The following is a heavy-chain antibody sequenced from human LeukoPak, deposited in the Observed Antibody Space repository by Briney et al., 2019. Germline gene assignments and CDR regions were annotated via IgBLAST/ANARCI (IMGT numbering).Heavy chain of an antibody. Sequence: GGSLRLSCTASGFTFGDYAMSWVRQAPAQGREWVGFIRSKAYGGTTEYAPSVKGRFTISRDDSKRIAYLQMNSLKTEDTAVYYCARGRYFDWLNYYWGQGTLVTVSS. CDR3: ARGRYFDWLNYY. J-gene: IGHJ4*02. CDR1: GFTFGDYA. D-gene: IGHD3-9*01. CDR2: IRSKAYGGTT. V-gene: IGHV3-49*04.